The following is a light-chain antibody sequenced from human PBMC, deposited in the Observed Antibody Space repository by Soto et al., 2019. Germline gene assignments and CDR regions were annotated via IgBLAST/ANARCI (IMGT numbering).Light chain of an antibody. CDR3: QQYDNYPLT. CDR2: AAS. V-gene: IGKV1-39*01. Sequence: DIQMTQSPSSLSASVGDRVTITCRASQSISSYLNWYQRKPGKAPKLLIYAASRLQSGVPSRFSGSASGTEFTLTISSLQPDDFATYYCQQYDNYPLTFGGGTKVDIK. J-gene: IGKJ4*01. CDR1: QSISSY.